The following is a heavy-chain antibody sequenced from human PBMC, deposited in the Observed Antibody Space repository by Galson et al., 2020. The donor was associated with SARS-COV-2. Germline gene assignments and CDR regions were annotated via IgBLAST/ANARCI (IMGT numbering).Heavy chain of an antibody. CDR2: IDWDDDK. CDR3: ARIRVAAAGIPFDY. Sequence: SGPTLAKPPQTLTLTCTFSGFSLSTSGMCVSWIRQPPGKALEWLARIDWDDDKYYSTSLKTRLTISKDTSKNQVVLTMTNMDPVDTATYYCARIRVAAAGIPFDYWGQGTLVTVSS. V-gene: IGHV2-70*11. D-gene: IGHD6-13*01. CDR1: GFSLSTSGMC. J-gene: IGHJ4*02.